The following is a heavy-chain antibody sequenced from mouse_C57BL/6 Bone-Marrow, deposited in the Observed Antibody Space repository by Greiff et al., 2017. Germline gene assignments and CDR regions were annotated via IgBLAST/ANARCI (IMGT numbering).Heavy chain of an antibody. V-gene: IGHV1-7*01. J-gene: IGHJ1*03. Sequence: VQLQESGAELAKPGASVKLSCKASGYTFTSYWMHWVKQRPGQGLEWIGYINPSSGYTKYNQKFKDKATLTAAKSSSTAYMQLSSLTYEDSAVYYCAREDGSSSYFDVWGTGTTVTVSS. CDR3: AREDGSSSYFDV. CDR1: GYTFTSYW. CDR2: INPSSGYT. D-gene: IGHD1-1*01.